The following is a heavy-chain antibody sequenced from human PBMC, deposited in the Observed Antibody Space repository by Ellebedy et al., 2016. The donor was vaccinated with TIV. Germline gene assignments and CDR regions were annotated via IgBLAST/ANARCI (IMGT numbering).Heavy chain of an antibody. CDR2: ISDDGSDK. J-gene: IGHJ4*02. Sequence: GESLKISXAASGFTFRTCGMHWVRQAPGKGLEWVAVISDDGSDKYYADSVKGRFTISRDNSKKTLYLQMNSLRAEDTAVYYCAKSKTTYIVGADPFESWGQGTLVTVSS. CDR1: GFTFRTCG. CDR3: AKSKTTYIVGADPFES. D-gene: IGHD1-26*01. V-gene: IGHV3-30*18.